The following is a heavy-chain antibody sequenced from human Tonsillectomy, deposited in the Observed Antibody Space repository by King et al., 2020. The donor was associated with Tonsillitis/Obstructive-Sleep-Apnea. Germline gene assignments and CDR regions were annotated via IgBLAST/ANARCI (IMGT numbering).Heavy chain of an antibody. V-gene: IGHV3-30*18. J-gene: IGHJ6*02. D-gene: IGHD3-10*01. Sequence: VQLVESGGGVVQPGRSLRLSCAASGFTFSDFSMHWVRQAPGKGLEWVAVISYDGSNKYYADSVKGRFTISRDNSKNTLYLQMNSLRAEDTAVYYCAKDHYGSGSYLYTDYYYYGMDVWGQGTTVTVSS. CDR1: GFTFSDFS. CDR3: AKDHYGSGSYLYTDYYYYGMDV. CDR2: ISYDGSNK.